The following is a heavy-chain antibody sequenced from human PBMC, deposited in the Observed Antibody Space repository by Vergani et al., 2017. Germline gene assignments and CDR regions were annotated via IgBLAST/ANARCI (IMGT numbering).Heavy chain of an antibody. CDR1: GYTFTSYY. V-gene: IGHV1-46*03. CDR3: ARDIVVVPAAMINGMDV. Sequence: QVQLVQSGAEVKKPGASVKVSCKASGYTFTSYYMHWVRQAPGQGLAWMGIINPSGGSTSYAQKFQGRVTMTRDTSTSTVYMELSSLRSEDTAVYYCARDIVVVPAAMINGMDVWGQGTTVTVSS. J-gene: IGHJ6*02. CDR2: INPSGGST. D-gene: IGHD2-2*01.